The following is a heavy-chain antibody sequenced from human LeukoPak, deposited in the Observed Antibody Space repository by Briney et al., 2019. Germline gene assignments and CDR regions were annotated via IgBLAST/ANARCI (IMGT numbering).Heavy chain of an antibody. J-gene: IGHJ5*02. D-gene: IGHD2-15*01. CDR3: ARHPHCSGGSCYFAWFDP. CDR1: GGSISSYY. V-gene: IGHV4-59*08. Sequence: KPSETLSLTCTVSGGSISSYYWSWIRQPPGKGLEWIGYIYYSRSTNYNPSLKSRVTISVDTSKNQFSLKLSSVTAADTAVYYCARHPHCSGGSCYFAWFDPWGQGTLVTVSS. CDR2: IYYSRST.